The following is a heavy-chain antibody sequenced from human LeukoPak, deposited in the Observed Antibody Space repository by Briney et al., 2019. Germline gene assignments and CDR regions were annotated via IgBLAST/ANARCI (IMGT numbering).Heavy chain of an antibody. J-gene: IGHJ4*02. V-gene: IGHV3-30*02. D-gene: IGHD3-22*01. CDR3: AKDGAYDSSGYYYYFDF. Sequence: GGSLRLSCAASGFTFSSYSMNWVRQAPGKGLEWVAFIRYDGSNKYYADSVKGRFTISRDNSKNTLYLQMNSLRAEDTAVYYCAKDGAYDSSGYYYYFDFWGQGTLVTVSS. CDR1: GFTFSSYS. CDR2: IRYDGSNK.